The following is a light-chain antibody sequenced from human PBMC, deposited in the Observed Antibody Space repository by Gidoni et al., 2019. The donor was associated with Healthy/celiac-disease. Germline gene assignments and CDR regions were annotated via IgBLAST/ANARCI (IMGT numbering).Light chain of an antibody. CDR2: DAS. CDR3: QQFNNYPPIT. CDR1: QGISSA. Sequence: AIQLTQSPSSLSASVGDRVTITCRPSQGISSALAWYQQKQGKAPKLLIYDASSLESGVPSRFSGSGSGTDFTLTISSMQPEDFATYYCQQFNNYPPITFGQGTRLEIK. J-gene: IGKJ5*01. V-gene: IGKV1D-13*01.